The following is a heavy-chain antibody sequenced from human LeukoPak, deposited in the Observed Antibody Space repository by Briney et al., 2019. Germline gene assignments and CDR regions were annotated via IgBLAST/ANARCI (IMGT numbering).Heavy chain of an antibody. Sequence: SETLSLTCTVSGGSISSDSYYWSWIRQPPGKGLEWIGSIYHSGSTYYNPSLKSRVTISVDTSKNQFSLKLSSVTAADTAVYYCARQVRELNWFDPWGQGTLVTVSS. CDR3: ARQVRELNWFDP. CDR1: GGSISSDSYY. CDR2: IYHSGST. J-gene: IGHJ5*02. V-gene: IGHV4-39*01. D-gene: IGHD3-10*01.